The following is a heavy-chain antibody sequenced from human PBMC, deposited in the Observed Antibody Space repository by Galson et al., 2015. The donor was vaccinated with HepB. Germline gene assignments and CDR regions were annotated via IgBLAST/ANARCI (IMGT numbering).Heavy chain of an antibody. CDR3: AKVLNPLTYYDILTGYPDAFVI. CDR1: GFTFSSYA. Sequence: SLRLSCAASGFTFSSYAMSWVRQAPGKGLEWVSAISGSGGSTYYADSVKGRFTISRDNSKNTLYLQMNSLRAEDTAVYYCAKVLNPLTYYDILTGYPDAFVIWGQGTMVTVSS. D-gene: IGHD3-9*01. CDR2: ISGSGGST. V-gene: IGHV3-23*01. J-gene: IGHJ3*02.